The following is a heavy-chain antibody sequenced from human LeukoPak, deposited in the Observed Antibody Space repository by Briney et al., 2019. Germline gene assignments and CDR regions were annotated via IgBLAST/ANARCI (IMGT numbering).Heavy chain of an antibody. D-gene: IGHD6-19*01. CDR3: ARAGWRQWLVYYYYGMDV. J-gene: IGHJ6*04. CDR1: GFTVRSYW. Sequence: HTGGSLRLSCAASGFTVRSYWMHWVRQAPGKGLVWVSRINSDGSSTSYADSVKGRFTISRDNAKNTLYLQMNSLRAEDTAVYYCARAGWRQWLVYYYYGMDVWGKGTTVTVSS. V-gene: IGHV3-74*01. CDR2: INSDGSST.